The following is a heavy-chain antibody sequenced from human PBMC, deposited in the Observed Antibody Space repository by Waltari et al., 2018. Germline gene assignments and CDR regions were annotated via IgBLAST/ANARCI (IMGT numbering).Heavy chain of an antibody. D-gene: IGHD2-2*01. CDR1: GYSISSGYY. V-gene: IGHV4-38-2*01. CDR3: ARQASCSSTSCYGSNILIDY. CDR2: IYHSGST. Sequence: QVQLQESGPGLVKPSETLSLTCAVSGYSISSGYYWGWIRQPPGKGLEWIGSIYHSGSTYYNPPLKIRVTISVDTSKNQFSLKLSSVTAADTAVYYCARQASCSSTSCYGSNILIDYWGQGTLVTVSS. J-gene: IGHJ4*02.